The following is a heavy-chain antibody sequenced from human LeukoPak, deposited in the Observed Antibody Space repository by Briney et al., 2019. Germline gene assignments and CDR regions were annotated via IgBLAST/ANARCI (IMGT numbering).Heavy chain of an antibody. CDR2: ISNSGSTI. Sequence: PGGSLRLSCAASRLTLCSYEMNWLPQAPGKGVEWLSYISNSGSTIYYADSVRGRFTISRDDAKNSLYLQMNSLRAGDTALYYCAREFPNNGPAFDYWGRGTPVSVSS. CDR3: AREFPNNGPAFDY. D-gene: IGHD1-14*01. V-gene: IGHV3-48*03. J-gene: IGHJ4*02. CDR1: RLTLCSYE.